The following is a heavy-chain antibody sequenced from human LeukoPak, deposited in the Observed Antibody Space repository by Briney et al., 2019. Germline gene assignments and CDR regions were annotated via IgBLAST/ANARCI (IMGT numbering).Heavy chain of an antibody. Sequence: ASVKVSCKASGGIFSSYAISWVRQAPGQGLEWMGIINPSDGTTNYAQKFQGRVTMTRDTSTSTVYMEVTSLRSEDTAVYYCTRDAGRGWYPSDYWGQGTLATVSS. J-gene: IGHJ4*02. CDR3: TRDAGRGWYPSDY. D-gene: IGHD6-19*01. CDR1: GGIFSSYA. V-gene: IGHV1-46*01. CDR2: INPSDGTT.